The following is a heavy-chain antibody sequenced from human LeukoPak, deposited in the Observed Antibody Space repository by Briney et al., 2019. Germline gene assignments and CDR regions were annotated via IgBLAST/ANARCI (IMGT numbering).Heavy chain of an antibody. Sequence: PSETLSLTCTVSGGSISSSSYYWGWVRQPAGEGLEWIGSIYYSGSTYYNPSLKSRVTISVDTSKNQFSLKLSSVTAADTAVYYCARETNVEMATDFQHWGQGTLVTVSS. CDR1: GGSISSSSYY. J-gene: IGHJ1*01. CDR3: ARETNVEMATDFQH. V-gene: IGHV4-39*02. CDR2: IYYSGST.